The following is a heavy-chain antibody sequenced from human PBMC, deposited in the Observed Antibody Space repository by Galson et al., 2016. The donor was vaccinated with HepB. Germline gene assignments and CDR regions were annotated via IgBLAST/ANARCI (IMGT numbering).Heavy chain of an antibody. CDR3: ARGAYCNTNFCPGPFDY. CDR2: TRNKPHRYSN. D-gene: IGHD2/OR15-2a*01. Sequence: SLRLSCAASGFTFSDHYMDWVRQAPGKGLEWVARTRNKPHRYSNEYAASVKGRFTISRDDSKNSIYLQMNSLKIEDTAVYYCARGAYCNTNFCPGPFDYWGQGTRVTVSS. V-gene: IGHV3-72*01. CDR1: GFTFSDHY. J-gene: IGHJ4*02.